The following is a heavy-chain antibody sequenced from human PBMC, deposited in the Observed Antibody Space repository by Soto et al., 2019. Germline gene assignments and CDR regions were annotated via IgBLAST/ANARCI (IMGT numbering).Heavy chain of an antibody. D-gene: IGHD2-8*01. V-gene: IGHV1-18*01. Sequence: QVQLVQSGAEVKKPGASVKVSCKASGYTFTTYGISWVRQAPGQGLEWMGWISAYNGNTKYAQKLQGRVTMTTDTSTSTAYMELRSLRSDDTAVYYCAREGERYCTYGVCTPFDCWGRGTLVTVSS. CDR2: ISAYNGNT. CDR3: AREGERYCTYGVCTPFDC. CDR1: GYTFTTYG. J-gene: IGHJ4*02.